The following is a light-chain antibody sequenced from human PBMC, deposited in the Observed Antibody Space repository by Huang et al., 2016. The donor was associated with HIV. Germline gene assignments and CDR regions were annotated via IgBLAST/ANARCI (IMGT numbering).Light chain of an antibody. Sequence: DIQVTQSPSSLSASVGDRVTVTCRTSRGISDSLVWYQQKPGRAPKLLVYATSRLESGVPSRFSGSVAGADFTLTINNLQPEDFATYYCQQYYGTPYTFGQGTKVEIK. CDR3: QQYYGTPYT. V-gene: IGKV1-NL1*01. CDR2: ATS. J-gene: IGKJ2*01. CDR1: RGISDS.